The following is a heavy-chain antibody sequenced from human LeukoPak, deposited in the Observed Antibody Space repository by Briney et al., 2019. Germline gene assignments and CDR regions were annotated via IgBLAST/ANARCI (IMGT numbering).Heavy chain of an antibody. Sequence: GGSLRLSCAASGFTFSTYGMHWVRQAPGKGLEWVSSISGRGTRTYYADSVRGRLTISRDNSKNTVFLQMSGLRAEDTAIYYCAKDKGRITIAAPKDAFDIWGQGTVVTVSS. V-gene: IGHV3-23*01. CDR2: ISGRGTRT. D-gene: IGHD6-6*01. J-gene: IGHJ3*02. CDR1: GFTFSTYG. CDR3: AKDKGRITIAAPKDAFDI.